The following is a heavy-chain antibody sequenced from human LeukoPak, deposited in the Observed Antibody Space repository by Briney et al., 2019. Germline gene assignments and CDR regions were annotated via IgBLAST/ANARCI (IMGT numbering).Heavy chain of an antibody. CDR3: AGESFSRRAGSTMVRGVITY. Sequence: ASVKVSCKASGGTLSNYAINWVRQAPGQGREWMGRTIPILDTTNYAQKFQGRVTIITDESTSTAYMELITLRSGDTAVYYCAGESFSRRAGSTMVRGVITYWGQGTLVTVSS. J-gene: IGHJ4*02. CDR2: TIPILDTT. D-gene: IGHD3-10*01. CDR1: GGTLSNYA. V-gene: IGHV1-69*11.